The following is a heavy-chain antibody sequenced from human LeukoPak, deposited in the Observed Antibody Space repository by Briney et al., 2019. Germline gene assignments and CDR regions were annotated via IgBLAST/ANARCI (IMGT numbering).Heavy chain of an antibody. CDR2: VYSGGST. CDR1: GFTVSSNY. V-gene: IGHV3-53*01. CDR3: ARGPPPTTYFDY. D-gene: IGHD1-14*01. Sequence: GGSLRLSCAASGFTVSSNYMSWVRQAPGKGLEWVSVVYSGGSTYYADPVKGRFTISRDNSKNTLYLQMNSLRAEDTAVYYCARGPPPTTYFDYWGQGTLVTVSS. J-gene: IGHJ4*02.